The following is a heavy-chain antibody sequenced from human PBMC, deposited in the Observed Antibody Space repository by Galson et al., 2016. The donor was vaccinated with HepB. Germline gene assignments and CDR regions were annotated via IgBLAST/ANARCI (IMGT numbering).Heavy chain of an antibody. CDR3: AKLPTPIRYCDWSNYYDYTMHV. D-gene: IGHD3-9*01. CDR1: GFTLNNYG. CDR2: ISYDGSNK. Sequence: SLRLSCAASGFTLNNYGMHWVRQAPGKGLEWVAVISYDGSNKYYADSVKGRFTISRDNSKNTLYLQMNSLRAEDTAVYYCAKLPTPIRYCDWSNYYDYTMHVWGQGTTVTVSS. V-gene: IGHV3-30*18. J-gene: IGHJ6*02.